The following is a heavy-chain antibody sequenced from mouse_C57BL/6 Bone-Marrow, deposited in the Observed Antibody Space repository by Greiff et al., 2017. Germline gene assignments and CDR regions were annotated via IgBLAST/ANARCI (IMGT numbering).Heavy chain of an antibody. D-gene: IGHD2-3*01. CDR1: GYTFTDYY. V-gene: IGHV1-76*01. CDR3: AKWIYDGPFAY. J-gene: IGHJ3*01. CDR2: IYPGSGNT. Sequence: QVQLQQSGAELVRPGASVKLSCKASGYTFTDYYINWVKQRPGQGLEWIARIYPGSGNTYYNEKFKGKATLTAEKSSSTAYMQLSSLTSEDSAVYFCAKWIYDGPFAYWGQGTLVTVSA.